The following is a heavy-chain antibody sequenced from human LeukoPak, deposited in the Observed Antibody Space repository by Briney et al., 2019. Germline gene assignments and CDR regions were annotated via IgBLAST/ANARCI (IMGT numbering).Heavy chain of an antibody. V-gene: IGHV1-18*01. CDR3: ASAQEIAVAGSYFDY. CDR2: ISVYNGNT. J-gene: IGHJ4*02. CDR1: GHTFTSYG. D-gene: IGHD6-19*01. Sequence: GASVTVSCKSSGHTFTSYGINWVRQAPGQGLEGMGWISVYNGNTYYAQKFQGRITMTTDTSTSTAYMDLRSLRSDDTAVYYCASAQEIAVAGSYFDYWGQGTLVTVSS.